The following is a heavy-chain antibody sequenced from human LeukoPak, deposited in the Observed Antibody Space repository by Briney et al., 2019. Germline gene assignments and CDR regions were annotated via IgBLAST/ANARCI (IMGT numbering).Heavy chain of an antibody. CDR1: GFTFSSYS. Sequence: TGGSLRLSCAASGFTFSSYSMNWVRQAPGKGLEWVSSISPRSDYIYYADSLKGRCTISRDNAKDSLYLQMNSLRAEDTAVYYCSRGGTDDPFNSWGQGTLVTVSS. D-gene: IGHD1-1*01. CDR2: ISPRSDYI. V-gene: IGHV3-21*01. J-gene: IGHJ4*02. CDR3: SRGGTDDPFNS.